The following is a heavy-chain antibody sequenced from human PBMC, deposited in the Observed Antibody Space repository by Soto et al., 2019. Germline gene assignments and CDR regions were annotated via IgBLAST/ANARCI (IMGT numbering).Heavy chain of an antibody. CDR1: GYTFTSYG. CDR3: ARGEGPNIAVAGADYGMDV. CDR2: ISAYNGNT. V-gene: IGHV1-18*04. D-gene: IGHD6-19*01. J-gene: IGHJ6*02. Sequence: QVQLVQSGAEVKKPGASVKVSCKASGYTFTSYGISWVRQAPGQGLEWMGWISAYNGNTNYAQKLQGRVTMTTDTATSTAYMKLRSLRSDDTAVHYCARGEGPNIAVAGADYGMDVWGQGTTVTVSS.